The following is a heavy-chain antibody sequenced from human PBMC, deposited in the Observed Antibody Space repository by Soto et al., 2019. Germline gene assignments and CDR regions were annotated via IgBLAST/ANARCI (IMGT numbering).Heavy chain of an antibody. CDR2: FNVRGGNT. D-gene: IGHD7-27*01. Sequence: QAQVVQSGAEVKEPGASVKVSCKTSGYTLNNYYIHWARQAPGQGLQWMGMFNVRGGNTFYAQDYQVRVAMTSDTSGSTVYMELKGLTSDDTAVYYCATSLGRGFATGDYWGEGSLVTFS. CDR3: ATSLGRGFATGDY. V-gene: IGHV1-46*02. CDR1: GYTLNNYY. J-gene: IGHJ4*02.